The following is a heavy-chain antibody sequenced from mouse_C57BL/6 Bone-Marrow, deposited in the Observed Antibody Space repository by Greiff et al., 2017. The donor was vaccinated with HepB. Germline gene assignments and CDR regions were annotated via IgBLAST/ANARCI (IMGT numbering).Heavy chain of an antibody. CDR1: GYTFTDYY. CDR2: IYPGSGNT. CDR3: ARGDDPYYFDD. V-gene: IGHV1-76*01. Sequence: VQLQQSGAELVRPGASVKLSCKASGYTFTDYYINWVKQRPGQGLEWIARIYPGSGNTYYNEKFKGKATLTADKSSSTAYMQLSSLTSEDSAVYFCARGDDPYYFDDWGQGTTLTVSS. J-gene: IGHJ2*01.